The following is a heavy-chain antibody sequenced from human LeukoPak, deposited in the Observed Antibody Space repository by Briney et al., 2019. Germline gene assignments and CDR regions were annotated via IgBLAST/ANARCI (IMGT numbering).Heavy chain of an antibody. CDR1: GFTFSSYS. CDR3: ARESSREAVAGTNYYHYYYMDV. V-gene: IGHV3-21*01. CDR2: ISSSSSYI. J-gene: IGHJ6*03. Sequence: GGSLRLSCAASGFTFSSYSMNWVRQAPGKGLEWVSSISSSSSYIYYADSVKGRFTISRDNAKNSLYLQMNSLRAEDTAVYYCARESSREAVAGTNYYHYYYMDVWGKGTTVTVSS. D-gene: IGHD6-19*01.